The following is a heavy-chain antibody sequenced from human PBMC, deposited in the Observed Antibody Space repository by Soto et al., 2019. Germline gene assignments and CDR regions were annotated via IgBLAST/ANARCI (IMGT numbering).Heavy chain of an antibody. D-gene: IGHD4-17*01. CDR1: GYTFTSYG. J-gene: IGHJ5*02. CDR2: ISAYNGNT. Sequence: QVQLVQSGAEVKKPGASVKVSCKASGYTFTSYGISWVRQAPGQGLEWMGWISAYNGNTNYAQKPQGRVTMTTDPSTSTAYMELRSLRSDDTAVYYCARVHTTQPYGNNWFDPWGQGTLVTVSS. V-gene: IGHV1-18*01. CDR3: ARVHTTQPYGNNWFDP.